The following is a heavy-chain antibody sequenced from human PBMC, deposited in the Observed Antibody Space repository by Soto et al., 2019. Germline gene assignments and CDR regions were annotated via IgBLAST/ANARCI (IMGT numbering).Heavy chain of an antibody. V-gene: IGHV4-30-4*01. CDR2: IYYSGST. J-gene: IGHJ4*02. CDR1: GGSISSGDYY. CDR3: ARDSPYYYDSSGYLSLPDY. D-gene: IGHD3-22*01. Sequence: QVQLQESGPGLVKPSQTLSLTCTVSGGSISSGDYYWSWICQPPGKGLEWIGYIYYSGSTYYNPSLKSRVTISVDTSKNQFSLKLSSVTAADTAVYYCARDSPYYYDSSGYLSLPDYWGQGTLVTVSS.